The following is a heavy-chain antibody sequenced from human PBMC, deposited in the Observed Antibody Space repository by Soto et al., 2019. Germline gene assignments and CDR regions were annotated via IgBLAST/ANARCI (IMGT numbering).Heavy chain of an antibody. J-gene: IGHJ6*03. D-gene: IGHD3-10*01. CDR1: GGSISSYY. CDR3: ARHYWYGSVCYYYYYYYDMDV. CDR2: IYYSGST. Sequence: SETLSLTCTVSGGSISSYYWSWIRQPPGKGLEWIGYIYYSGSTNYNPSLKSRVTISVDTSKNQFSLKLSSVTAADTAVYYCARHYWYGSVCYYYYYYYDMDVCGKGTTVTVSS. V-gene: IGHV4-59*08.